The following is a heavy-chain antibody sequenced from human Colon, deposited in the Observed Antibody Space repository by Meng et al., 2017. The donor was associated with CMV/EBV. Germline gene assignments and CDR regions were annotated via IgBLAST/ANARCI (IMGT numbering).Heavy chain of an antibody. V-gene: IGHV3-30*02. CDR1: GFILSLYD. J-gene: IGHJ4*02. CDR3: AKGREGHNSYSFDL. CDR2: TRYDGNYE. Sequence: GESLKISCETSGFILSLYDIHWVRQAPGKGLEWVAFTRYDGNYERYIDAVKGRYTISRDKSKSTVYLQMNGLRGEDTAVYYCAKGREGHNSYSFDLWGQGTLVTVSS. D-gene: IGHD5-24*01.